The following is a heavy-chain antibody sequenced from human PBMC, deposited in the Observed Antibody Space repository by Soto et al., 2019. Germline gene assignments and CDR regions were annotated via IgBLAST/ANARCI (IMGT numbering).Heavy chain of an antibody. CDR1: GFTFSNYE. CDR3: ARESLRFLEWSFDY. Sequence: GGSLRLSCAASGFTFSNYETNWVRQAPGKGLEWLAYISTSGSPIYYADSVKGRFTISRDDAKNSLYLQMNNLRAEDTAVYYCARESLRFLEWSFDYWGQGTLVTVSS. V-gene: IGHV3-48*03. D-gene: IGHD3-3*01. J-gene: IGHJ4*02. CDR2: ISTSGSPI.